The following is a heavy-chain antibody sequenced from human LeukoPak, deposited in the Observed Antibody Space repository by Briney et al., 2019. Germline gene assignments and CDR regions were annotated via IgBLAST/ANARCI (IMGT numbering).Heavy chain of an antibody. CDR3: VREQTIMAAAGLDY. CDR1: GFTFSSHA. Sequence: GGSLRLSCAASGFTFSSHAMHWVRQAPGKGLEWVGIISKDGSIKYYADSMKGQLTMSRDNSRNTLYLQMNSLRAEDTSIYYCVREQTIMAAAGLDYWGQGTLVTVSS. J-gene: IGHJ4*02. D-gene: IGHD6-13*01. V-gene: IGHV3-30*01. CDR2: ISKDGSIK.